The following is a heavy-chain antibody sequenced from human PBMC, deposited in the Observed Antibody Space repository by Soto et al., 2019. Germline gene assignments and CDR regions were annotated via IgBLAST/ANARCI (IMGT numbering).Heavy chain of an antibody. CDR3: ASLVNFPLAGTGFYS. CDR1: GGSTSGYY. CDR2: IYSIGST. D-gene: IGHD6-19*01. Sequence: SETLSVTCTGSGGSTSGYYWIWLRQPPGKGLKWIGYIYSIGSTNYNPSLRSRVTMSIDTSQEQFSLKLSSVTATDTAFYYCASLVNFPLAGTGFYSCARGTPVTVSA. J-gene: IGHJ5*01. V-gene: IGHV4-4*08.